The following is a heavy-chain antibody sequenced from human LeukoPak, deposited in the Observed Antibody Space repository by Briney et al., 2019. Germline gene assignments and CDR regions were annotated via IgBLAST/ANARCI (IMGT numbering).Heavy chain of an antibody. CDR3: ARDRGDYYDSSGHFDY. Sequence: SETLSLTCTVSGGSISSGSYYWSWIRQPAGKGLEWIGRIYTSGGTNYNPSLKSRVTISVDTSKNQFSLKLSSVTAADTAVYYCARDRGDYYDSSGHFDYWGQGTLVTVSS. CDR2: IYTSGGT. CDR1: GGSISSGSYY. V-gene: IGHV4-61*02. D-gene: IGHD3-22*01. J-gene: IGHJ4*02.